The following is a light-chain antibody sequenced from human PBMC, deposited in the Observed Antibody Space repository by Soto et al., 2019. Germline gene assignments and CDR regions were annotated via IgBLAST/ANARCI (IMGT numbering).Light chain of an antibody. J-gene: IGLJ1*01. CDR1: SSDVGGYSY. V-gene: IGLV2-14*01. CDR3: SSYTSSSLYV. Sequence: QSVRTQPASVSGSPGQSITISCTGTSSDVGGYSYVSWYQQLPGKAPKLMIYDVSDRPSGVSNRFSGSKSGNTASLTISGLQAEDEADYYCSSYTSSSLYVFGTGTKATVL. CDR2: DVS.